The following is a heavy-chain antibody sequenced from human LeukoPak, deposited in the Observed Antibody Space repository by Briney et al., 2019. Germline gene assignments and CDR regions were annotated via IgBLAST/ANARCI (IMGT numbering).Heavy chain of an antibody. J-gene: IGHJ4*02. CDR2: IYYSGST. V-gene: IGHV4-39*07. CDR1: GGSISSSSYY. Sequence: SETLSLTCTVSGGSISSSSYYWGWIRQPPGKGLEWIGSIYYSGSTYYNPSLKSRVTISVDTSKNQFSLKLSSVTAADTAVYYCARDQLGMIFYFDCWGQGTLVTVSS. CDR3: ARDQLGMIFYFDC. D-gene: IGHD7-27*01.